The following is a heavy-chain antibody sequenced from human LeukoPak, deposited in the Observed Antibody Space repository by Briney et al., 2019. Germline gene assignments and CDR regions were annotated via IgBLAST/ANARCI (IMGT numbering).Heavy chain of an antibody. D-gene: IGHD3/OR15-3a*01. J-gene: IGHJ3*02. V-gene: IGHV3-74*01. CDR2: INRDGSST. CDR3: AKDGPEGKRVFDI. CDR1: GVTFSNFW. Sequence: GGSLRLSCAASGVTFSNFWMHWVRQTPGKGLVWVSRINRDGSSTNYVDSVKGRFTISRDNAKNTLYLQMNSLRDEDTAVYYCAKDGPEGKRVFDIWGQGTMVTVSS.